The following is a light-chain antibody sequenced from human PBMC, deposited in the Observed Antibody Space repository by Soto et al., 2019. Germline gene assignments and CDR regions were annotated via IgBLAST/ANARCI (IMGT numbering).Light chain of an antibody. Sequence: QSALTQPASMSGSPGQSITISCTGTSDDVGGYDFVSWYQQHPGKVPRLIIYDFIKRPSGVSHRFSGSKSGNTASLTISGLQIEDEADYYCASYTSSNTYLFGGGTKLTVL. J-gene: IGLJ3*02. V-gene: IGLV2-14*03. CDR1: SDDVGGYDF. CDR2: DFI. CDR3: ASYTSSNTYL.